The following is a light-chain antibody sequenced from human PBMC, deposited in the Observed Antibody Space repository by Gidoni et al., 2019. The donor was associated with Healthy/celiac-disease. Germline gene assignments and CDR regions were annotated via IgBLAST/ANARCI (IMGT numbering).Light chain of an antibody. CDR1: NIGSKS. CDR2: DDS. V-gene: IGLV3-21*02. Sequence: SYVLTQTPSVSAAPGQTDRITCGGNNIGSKSVHWYQQKPGQAPVLVVYDDSDRPSGIPQRFSVSNSGNTATLTISRVEAGDEADYYCQVWDSSSDHVVFGGGTKLTVL. CDR3: QVWDSSSDHVV. J-gene: IGLJ2*01.